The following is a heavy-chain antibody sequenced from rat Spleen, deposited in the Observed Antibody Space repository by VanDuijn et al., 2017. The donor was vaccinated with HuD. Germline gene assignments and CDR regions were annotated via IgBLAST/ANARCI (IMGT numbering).Heavy chain of an antibody. CDR1: GFTFSNYG. J-gene: IGHJ2*01. CDR3: ATINWEPHY. Sequence: EVQLVESGGGLVHPGRSLKLSCAASGFTFSNYGMHWIRQAPTKGLEWVASISPSGGSTYYRDSVKGRFTISRDNAKSTLYLQMDSLRSEDTATYYCATINWEPHYWGQGVMVTVSS. CDR2: ISPSGGST. D-gene: IGHD5-1*01. V-gene: IGHV5-19*01.